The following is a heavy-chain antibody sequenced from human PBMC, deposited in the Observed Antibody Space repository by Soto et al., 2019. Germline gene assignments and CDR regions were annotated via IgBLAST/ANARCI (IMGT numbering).Heavy chain of an antibody. D-gene: IGHD6-19*01. V-gene: IGHV3-33*01. CDR2: IWYDGSNK. CDR1: GFTFSSYG. J-gene: IGHJ1*01. CDR3: ARSSGWHHDYFQH. Sequence: QVQLVESGGGVVQPGRSLRLSCAASGFTFSSYGMHWVRQAPGKGLDWVAVIWYDGSNKYYADSVKGRFTISRDNSKNTLYLQMNSLRAEDTAVYYCARSSGWHHDYFQHWGQGTLVTVSS.